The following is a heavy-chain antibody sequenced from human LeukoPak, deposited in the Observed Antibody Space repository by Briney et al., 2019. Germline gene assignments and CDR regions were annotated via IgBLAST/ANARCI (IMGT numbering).Heavy chain of an antibody. CDR3: AREGYSGSYDY. CDR2: ISYDGSNK. V-gene: IGHV3-30*04. D-gene: IGHD5-12*01. Sequence: GRSLRLSCAASGFTFSSYAMHWVRRAPGKGLEWVAVISYDGSNKYYADSVKGRFTISRDNSKNTLYLQMNSLRAEDTAVYYCAREGYSGSYDYWGQGTLVTVSS. J-gene: IGHJ4*02. CDR1: GFTFSSYA.